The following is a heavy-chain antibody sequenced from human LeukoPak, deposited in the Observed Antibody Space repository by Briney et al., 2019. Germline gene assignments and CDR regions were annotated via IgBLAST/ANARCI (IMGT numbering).Heavy chain of an antibody. CDR2: ISYDGRNN. Sequence: GGSLRLSCAASGFTFSSYAMHWVRQAPGKGLEWVAVISYDGRNNYYADSVKGRFTISRVNVGSTLYLQMNSLRAEDTALYHCVQDDERPFDYWGQGTLVTVS. CDR1: GFTFSSYA. CDR3: VQDDERPFDY. J-gene: IGHJ4*02. V-gene: IGHV3-30*04.